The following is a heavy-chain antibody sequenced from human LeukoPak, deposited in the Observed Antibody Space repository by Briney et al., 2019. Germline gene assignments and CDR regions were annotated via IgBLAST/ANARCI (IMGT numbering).Heavy chain of an antibody. CDR2: IYYSGST. Sequence: SETLSLTCTVSDGSISSSSYYWGWIRQPPGKGLEWIGSIYYSGSTYYNPSLESRVTISVDTSKNQFSLKLSSVTAADTAVYYCAKPTTDDTFDIWGQGTMVTVSS. V-gene: IGHV4-39*01. CDR3: AKPTTDDTFDI. J-gene: IGHJ3*02. D-gene: IGHD4-17*01. CDR1: DGSISSSSYY.